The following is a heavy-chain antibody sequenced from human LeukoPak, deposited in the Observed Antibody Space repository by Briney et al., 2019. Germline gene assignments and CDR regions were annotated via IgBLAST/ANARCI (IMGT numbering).Heavy chain of an antibody. Sequence: GGSLRLSCAASGFXFSSYAIHWVRQAPGKGLEWVAVISYDGSNKYYADSVKGRFTISRDNSKNTLYLQMNSLRAEDTAVYYCARAVYSSSGRRYYYYGMDVWGQGTTVTVSS. D-gene: IGHD6-13*01. CDR3: ARAVYSSSGRRYYYYGMDV. J-gene: IGHJ6*02. CDR2: ISYDGSNK. V-gene: IGHV3-30-3*01. CDR1: GFXFSSYA.